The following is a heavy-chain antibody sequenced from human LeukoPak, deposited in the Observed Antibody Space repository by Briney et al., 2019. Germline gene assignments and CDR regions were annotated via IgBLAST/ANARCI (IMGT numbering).Heavy chain of an antibody. V-gene: IGHV4-39*01. J-gene: IGHJ4*02. CDR3: ARRAGYSSSSAQSPFDY. CDR2: IYYSGST. D-gene: IGHD6-13*01. CDR1: GGSISSSSYY. Sequence: PSETLSLTCTVSGGSISSSSYYWGWIRQPPGKGLEWIGSIYYSGSTYCNPSLKSRVTISVDTSKNQSSLKLSSVTAADTAVYYCARRAGYSSSSAQSPFDYWGQGTLVTVSS.